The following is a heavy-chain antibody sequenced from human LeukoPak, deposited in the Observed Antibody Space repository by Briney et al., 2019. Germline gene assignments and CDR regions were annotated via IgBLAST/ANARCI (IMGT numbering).Heavy chain of an antibody. V-gene: IGHV1-46*01. CDR1: GYTFTSYY. CDR3: ASGKGFTQYYYYGMDV. CDR2: INPSGGST. J-gene: IGHJ6*02. Sequence: ASVKVSCKASGYTFTSYYMHWVRQAPGQGLEWMGIINPSGGSTSYAQKFQGRVTMTRDTSTSTVYMELSSLRSEDTAVYYCASGKGFTQYYYYGMDVWGQGTTVTVS.